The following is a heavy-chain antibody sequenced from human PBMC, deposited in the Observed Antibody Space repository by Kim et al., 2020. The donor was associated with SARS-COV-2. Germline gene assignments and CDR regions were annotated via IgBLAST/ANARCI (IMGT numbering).Heavy chain of an antibody. J-gene: IGHJ6*02. CDR3: ARQDSGYDYSRVLYYYYYGMDV. CDR2: ISSSSSYI. D-gene: IGHD5-12*01. CDR1: GFTFSSYS. Sequence: GGSLRLSCAASGFTFSSYSMNWVRQAPGKGLEWVSSISSSSSYIYYADSVKGRFTISRDNAKNSLYLQMNSLRAEDTAVYYCARQDSGYDYSRVLYYYYYGMDVWGQGTTVTVSS. V-gene: IGHV3-21*01.